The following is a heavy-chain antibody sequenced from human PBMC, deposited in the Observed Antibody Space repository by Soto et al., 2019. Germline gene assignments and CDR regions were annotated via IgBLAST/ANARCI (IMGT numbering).Heavy chain of an antibody. Sequence: SETLSLTCTVSGGSISSGGYYWSWIRQHPGKGLEWIGYIYYSGSTYYNPSLKSRVTISVDTSKNQFSLKLSSVTAADTAVYYCARKFDCSGGSCYMDVWGKGTTVTVSS. V-gene: IGHV4-31*03. CDR1: GGSISSGGYY. CDR2: IYYSGST. D-gene: IGHD2-15*01. CDR3: ARKFDCSGGSCYMDV. J-gene: IGHJ6*03.